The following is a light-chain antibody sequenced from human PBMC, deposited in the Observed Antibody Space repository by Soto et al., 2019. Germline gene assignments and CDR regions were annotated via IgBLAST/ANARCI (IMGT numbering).Light chain of an antibody. J-gene: IGKJ5*01. CDR1: QGISSD. V-gene: IGKV1-39*01. CDR2: AAS. Sequence: DIQLTQSPSFLSASVGDRVTITCRASQGISSDLAWYQQNPGKAPKLLIYAASTLQSGVPSRFSGSGSGTDFTLTISSLQPEDFATYYCQQSYSTLSITFGQGTRLEIK. CDR3: QQSYSTLSIT.